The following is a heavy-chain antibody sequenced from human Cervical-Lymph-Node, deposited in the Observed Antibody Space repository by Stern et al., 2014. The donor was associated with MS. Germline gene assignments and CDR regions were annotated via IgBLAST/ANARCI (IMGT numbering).Heavy chain of an antibody. CDR3: GKDLHYWSADS. D-gene: IGHD1-1*01. CDR2: SGTDGGT. J-gene: IGHJ4*02. Sequence: MQLVQSGGGLVQPGGSLRLSCAGSGFTFSNFAMTWIRQAPGKGLEWVSESGTDGGTHYAESVKGRFSISRDNSRSTLYLQMEGLRAEDTAVYYCGKDLHYWSADSWGQGTLVTVSS. CDR1: GFTFSNFA. V-gene: IGHV3-23*04.